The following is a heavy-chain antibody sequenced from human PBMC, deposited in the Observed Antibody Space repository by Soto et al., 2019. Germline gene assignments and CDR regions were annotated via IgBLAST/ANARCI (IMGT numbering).Heavy chain of an antibody. V-gene: IGHV4-39*01. Sequence: ETLSLTCTVSGGSISSSSYYWGWIRQPPGKGLEWIGSIYYSGSTYYNPSLKSRVTISVDTSKNQFSLKLSSVTAADTAVYYCASPSRLLWFGEFFYWGQGTLVTVSS. CDR3: ASPSRLLWFGEFFY. CDR1: GGSISSSSYY. CDR2: IYYSGST. D-gene: IGHD3-10*01. J-gene: IGHJ4*02.